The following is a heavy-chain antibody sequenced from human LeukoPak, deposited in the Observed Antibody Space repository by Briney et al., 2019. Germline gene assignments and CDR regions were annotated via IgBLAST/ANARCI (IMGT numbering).Heavy chain of an antibody. J-gene: IGHJ6*03. Sequence: GASVKVSCKASGYTFTSYYMHWVRQAPGQGLEWMGIINPSGGSTSYAQKFQGRVTMTRDTSTSTVYMELSSLRSEDTAVYYCARDRRGNYAPRGAFGNYYYYMDVWGKGTTVTVSS. CDR1: GYTFTSYY. CDR2: INPSGGST. V-gene: IGHV1-46*01. CDR3: ARDRRGNYAPRGAFGNYYYYMDV. D-gene: IGHD4-23*01.